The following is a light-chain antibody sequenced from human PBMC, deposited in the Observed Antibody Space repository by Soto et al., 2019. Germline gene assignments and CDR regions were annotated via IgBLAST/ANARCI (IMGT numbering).Light chain of an antibody. Sequence: LAKSPAFLSASVGDRGTFTCRSSQDISTYLAWYQQNPGKAPKLLIYAASTLQSGVPSRFSGSGSGTEFTLTIRSLQPEDFATYYCQHLSSYPSITFGQGTRLEI. J-gene: IGKJ5*01. CDR1: QDISTY. CDR2: AAS. V-gene: IGKV1-9*01. CDR3: QHLSSYPSIT.